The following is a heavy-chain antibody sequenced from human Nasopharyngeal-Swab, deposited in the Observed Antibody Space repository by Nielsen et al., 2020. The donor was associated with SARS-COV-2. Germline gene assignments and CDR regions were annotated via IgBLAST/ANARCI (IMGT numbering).Heavy chain of an antibody. CDR1: GYTFTSYG. CDR3: ARGRIYDSSGPEPYYYYGMDV. J-gene: IGHJ6*02. CDR2: ISGYNGNT. V-gene: IGHV1-18*04. Sequence: ASVKVSCKASGYTFTSYGITWVRQAPGQGLEWMGWISGYNGNTKYAQKLQGRVTMTTDTSTSTAYMELRSLRSDDTAVYYCARGRIYDSSGPEPYYYYGMDVWGQGTTVTVSS. D-gene: IGHD3-22*01.